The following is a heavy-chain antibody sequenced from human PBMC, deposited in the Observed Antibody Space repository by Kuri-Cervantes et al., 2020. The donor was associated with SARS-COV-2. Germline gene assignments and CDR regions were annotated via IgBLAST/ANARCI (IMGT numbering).Heavy chain of an antibody. CDR2: ISDDGSTT. CDR1: EFTFNMHW. CDR3: VRDRLRHFDI. V-gene: IGHV3-74*01. D-gene: IGHD4-17*01. Sequence: GGSLRLSCAASEFTFNMHWMHWVRQAPGKGLGWVSRISDDGSTTNYADSVKGRFTISRDNAKNTLYLQMSSLRAEDTAVYYCVRDRLRHFDIWGQGTMVTVSS. J-gene: IGHJ3*02.